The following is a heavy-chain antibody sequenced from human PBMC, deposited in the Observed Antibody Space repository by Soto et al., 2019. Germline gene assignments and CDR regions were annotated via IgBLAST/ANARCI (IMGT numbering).Heavy chain of an antibody. CDR3: ARDGNAILPGPPWVWYFDL. Sequence: QVQLQQWGAGPLRPLETLSLTCGVSGGSFSGYYWAWIRQAPGKGLEWIGEINDRGSINYNPSLKSRVSMSFDTSKNHYSRNLRSVTAADTAVYYCARDGNAILPGPPWVWYFDLWGRGTLVPVSS. CDR1: GGSFSGYY. CDR2: INDRGSI. V-gene: IGHV4-34*01. J-gene: IGHJ2*01. D-gene: IGHD3-9*01.